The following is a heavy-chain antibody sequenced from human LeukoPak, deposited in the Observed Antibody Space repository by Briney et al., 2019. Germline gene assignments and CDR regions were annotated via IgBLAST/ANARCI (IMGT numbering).Heavy chain of an antibody. CDR1: GGTFSSYA. V-gene: IGHV1-69*05. CDR3: ATSGSYYRWFDP. J-gene: IGHJ5*02. D-gene: IGHD1-26*01. Sequence: SVKVSCKASGGTFSSYAISWVRQAPGQGLEWMGRIIPIFGTANYAQKFQGRVTITTDESTSTAYMELSSLRSEDTAVYYCATSGSYYRWFDPWGQGTLVTVSS. CDR2: IIPIFGTA.